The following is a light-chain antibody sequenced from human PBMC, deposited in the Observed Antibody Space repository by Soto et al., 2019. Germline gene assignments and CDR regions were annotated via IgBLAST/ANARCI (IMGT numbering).Light chain of an antibody. J-gene: IGLJ3*02. CDR3: SSYTPTTPWV. CDR1: GRDIGAYNY. V-gene: IGLV2-14*01. Sequence: QSVLTQPASVSGSPGQSITISCTGSGRDIGAYNYVSWYQQHPGKAPKLIIYGVKNRPSGVSNRFSASKSAFTASLTISGLQAEDEADYYCSSYTPTTPWVFGGGTKLTVL. CDR2: GVK.